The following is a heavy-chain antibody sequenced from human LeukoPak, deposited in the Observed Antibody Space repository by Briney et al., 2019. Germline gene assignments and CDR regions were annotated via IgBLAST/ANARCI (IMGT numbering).Heavy chain of an antibody. J-gene: IGHJ4*02. Sequence: GGSLRLSCSASGFTFSAYAMYWVRQAPGKGLEYVSGISSNGGSSFYADSVKGRFTISRDNSKNTLYLQMSSLRAEDTAVYYCVEITSVTGGDCWGQGTRLTVSS. V-gene: IGHV3-64D*09. D-gene: IGHD1-1*01. CDR2: ISSNGGSS. CDR1: GFTFSAYA. CDR3: VEITSVTGGDC.